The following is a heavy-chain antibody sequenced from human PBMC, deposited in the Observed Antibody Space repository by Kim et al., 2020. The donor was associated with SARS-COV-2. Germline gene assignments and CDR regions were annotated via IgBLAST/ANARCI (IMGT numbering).Heavy chain of an antibody. D-gene: IGHD5-18*01. V-gene: IGHV5-51*01. CDR2: IYPGDSDT. CDR1: GYSFSTYW. J-gene: IGHJ3*02. Sequence: GESLKISCKSFGYSFSTYWIAWVRQMPGKGLEWMGIIYPGDSDTKYSPSFQGHVTISADKSLSTAYLHWSSLEASDTAMYYCARRGYTHPYAFDIWGQGTMVTVSS. CDR3: ARRGYTHPYAFDI.